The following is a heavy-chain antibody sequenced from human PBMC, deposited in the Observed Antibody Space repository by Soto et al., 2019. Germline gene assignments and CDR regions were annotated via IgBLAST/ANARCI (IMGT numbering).Heavy chain of an antibody. CDR1: CYTFTSYG. CDR2: ISAYNGNT. J-gene: IGHJ4*02. Sequence: SVKVSCKASCYTFTSYGISWVRQAPGQGLEWMGWISAYNGNTNYAQKPQGRVTMTTDTSTSTAYMELRSLRSDDTAVYYCARGSIAARQDYFDCWGQGTLVTVSS. CDR3: ARGSIAARQDYFDC. V-gene: IGHV1-18*04. D-gene: IGHD6-6*01.